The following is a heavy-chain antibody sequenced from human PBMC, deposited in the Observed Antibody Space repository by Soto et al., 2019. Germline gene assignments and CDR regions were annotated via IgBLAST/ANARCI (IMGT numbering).Heavy chain of an antibody. CDR1: GYTFTSYG. D-gene: IGHD2-2*01. CDR3: ARGPRYCSSTSCFSRVTCLDP. CDR2: ISSYNGNT. Sequence: GASVKVSWKASGYTFTSYGISWVRQAPGQGLEWMGWISSYNGNTNYAQKVQGRVTMTTDKSTSTTYMELRGLRSDDTAVYYCARGPRYCSSTSCFSRVTCLDPSGPGTLVTVSS. V-gene: IGHV1-18*04. J-gene: IGHJ5*02.